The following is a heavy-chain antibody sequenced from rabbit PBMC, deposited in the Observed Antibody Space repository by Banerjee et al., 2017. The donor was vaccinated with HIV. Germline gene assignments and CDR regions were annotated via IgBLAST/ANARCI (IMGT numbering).Heavy chain of an antibody. Sequence: QSLEESGGDLVKPGASLTLTCTASGFSFSSGYWMCWVRQAPGKGLEWIGCIYTGDGNTIYASWAKGRFTVSKTSSTTVTLQMTSLTAADTATYFCARHPVDTSRGGDLWGPGTLVTVS. D-gene: IGHD1-1*01. J-gene: IGHJ6*01. CDR2: IYTGDGNT. CDR3: ARHPVDTSRGGDL. V-gene: IGHV1S40*01. CDR1: GFSFSSGYW.